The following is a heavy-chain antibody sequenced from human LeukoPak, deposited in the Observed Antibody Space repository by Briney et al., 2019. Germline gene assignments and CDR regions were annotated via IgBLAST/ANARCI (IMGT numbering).Heavy chain of an antibody. CDR1: GGSISSGDYY. D-gene: IGHD3-22*01. Sequence: SETLSLTCTVSGGSISSGDYYWSWIRQPPGKGLEWIGYIYHSGSTYYNPSLKSRVTISVDTSKNLFSLKLSSVTAADTAVYYCAREVNSSGYYSAFDIWGQGTMVTVSS. V-gene: IGHV4-30-4*08. CDR2: IYHSGST. CDR3: AREVNSSGYYSAFDI. J-gene: IGHJ3*02.